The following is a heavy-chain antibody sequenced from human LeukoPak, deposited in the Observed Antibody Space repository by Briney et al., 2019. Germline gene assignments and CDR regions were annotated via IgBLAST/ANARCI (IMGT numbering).Heavy chain of an antibody. J-gene: IGHJ4*02. D-gene: IGHD6-6*01. CDR2: ISIEGRRP. CDR1: GFTPSNHW. CDR3: ARDQRVTGRPDIDY. V-gene: IGHV3-74*03. Sequence: PRGSLRLSCAASGFTPSNHWTHSVSHTPRKRLLWVSRISIEGRRPTSAHPLKGRFTIHWNNAKNTPYLQMTNLPAEDTAMYYCARDQRVTGRPDIDYCGQGTLVIVSS.